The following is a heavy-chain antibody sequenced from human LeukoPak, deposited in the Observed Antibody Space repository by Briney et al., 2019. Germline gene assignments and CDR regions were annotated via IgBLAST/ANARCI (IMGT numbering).Heavy chain of an antibody. CDR1: GGSFSGYY. CDR2: INHSGST. V-gene: IGHV4-34*01. D-gene: IGHD3-16*02. J-gene: IGHJ4*02. CDR3: ARTPYDYVWGSYRYGVDY. Sequence: SETLSLTCAVYGGSFSGYYWSWIRQPPGKGLEWIGEINHSGSTNYNPSLKSRVTISVDTSKHQFSLKLSSVTAADTAVYSCARTPYDYVWGSYRYGVDYWGQGTLVTVFS.